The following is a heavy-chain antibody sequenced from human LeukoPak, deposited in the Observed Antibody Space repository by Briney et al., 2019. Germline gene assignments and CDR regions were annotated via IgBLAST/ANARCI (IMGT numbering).Heavy chain of an antibody. V-gene: IGHV5-51*01. CDR2: IYPGDSDT. J-gene: IGHJ6*02. D-gene: IGHD3-22*01. CDR3: ARYGSSGYYYETQEPYYYGMDV. Sequence: GESLKISCKGSGYSFTSYWIGWVRQMPGKGLEWMGIIYPGDSDTRYSPSFQGQVTISADKSISTAYLQWSSLKASDTAMYYCARYGSSGYYYETQEPYYYGMDVWGQGTTVTVSS. CDR1: GYSFTSYW.